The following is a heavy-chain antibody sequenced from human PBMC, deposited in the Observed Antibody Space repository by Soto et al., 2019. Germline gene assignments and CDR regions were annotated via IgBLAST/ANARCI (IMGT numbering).Heavy chain of an antibody. CDR2: IYWNDDK. CDR1: GFSLSTSGVG. CDR3: AQSPHDYGDFHNWCDP. J-gene: IGHJ5*02. Sequence: SGPTMVTPTQTLTLTCTFSGFSLSTSGVGVGWIRQPPGKALEWLALIYWNDDKRYRPSLKSRLTITKDTSKNQVVLTMTNMEPVDTDRGYCAQSPHDYGDFHNWCDPGCQGTRVTV. D-gene: IGHD4-17*01. V-gene: IGHV2-5*01.